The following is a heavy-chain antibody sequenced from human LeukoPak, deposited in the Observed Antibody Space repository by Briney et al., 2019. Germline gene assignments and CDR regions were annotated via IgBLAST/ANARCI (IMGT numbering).Heavy chain of an antibody. CDR1: GGSISSYY. Sequence: SETLSLTCTVSGGSISSYYWSWIRQPPGKGLEWIGRIYTSGSTNYNPSLKSRVTMSVDTSKNQFSLKLSSVTAADTAVYYCARDSYGIAVAGDAFDIWGQGTMVTVSS. J-gene: IGHJ3*02. CDR2: IYTSGST. D-gene: IGHD6-19*01. CDR3: ARDSYGIAVAGDAFDI. V-gene: IGHV4-4*07.